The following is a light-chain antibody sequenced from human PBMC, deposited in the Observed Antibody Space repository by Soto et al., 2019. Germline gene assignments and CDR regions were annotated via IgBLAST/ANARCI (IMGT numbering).Light chain of an antibody. V-gene: IGLV2-23*01. CDR1: SSNIGSYNL. CDR2: EGS. Sequence: QSVLTQPPSVSAAPGQKVTISCSGSSSNIGSYNLVSWYQQHPGKAPKVIICEGSKRPSGVSNRFSGSKSGNTASLTISGLQAEDEADYYCCSYAGSTTLYVFGTGTKVTVL. CDR3: CSYAGSTTLYV. J-gene: IGLJ1*01.